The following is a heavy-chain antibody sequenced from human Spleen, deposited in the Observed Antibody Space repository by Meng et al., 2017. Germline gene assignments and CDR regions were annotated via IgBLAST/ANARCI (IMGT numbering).Heavy chain of an antibody. CDR2: ISYDGSNK. J-gene: IGHJ4*02. Sequence: SVKISCEASGFTFSSYAMHGVRQAPGKGLEWVAVISYDGSNKYYADSVKGRFTIYRDNFKNTLYLQTNSLRAEDTAVYYCARGNSGYDYYWGQGTLVTVSS. D-gene: IGHD5-12*01. CDR1: GFTFSSYA. V-gene: IGHV3-30*04. CDR3: ARGNSGYDYY.